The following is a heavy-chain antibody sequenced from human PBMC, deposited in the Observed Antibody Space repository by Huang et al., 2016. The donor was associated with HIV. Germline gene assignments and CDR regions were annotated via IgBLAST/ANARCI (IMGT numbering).Heavy chain of an antibody. D-gene: IGHD3-3*02. CDR3: AKVAAGQPFHFYYYMDA. CDR2: SIPRYGSA. Sequence: QVNLVQSGAEVRKPGSSVKVSCKASGGTFKKYAISWVRQAPGKGLEWMGASIPRYGSAEYAEKFQDRVTLTADGSTNTAYLELDRLTSEDTAVYYCAKVAAGQPFHFYYYMDAWGDGTTVIVSS. J-gene: IGHJ6*03. CDR1: GGTFKKYA. V-gene: IGHV1-69*13.